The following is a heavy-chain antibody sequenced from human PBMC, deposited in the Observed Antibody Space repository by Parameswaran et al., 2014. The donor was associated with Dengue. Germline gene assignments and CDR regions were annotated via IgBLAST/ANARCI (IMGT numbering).Heavy chain of an antibody. CDR3: ARDLDGYLVS. Sequence: WVRQAPGQGLEWMGWINPNSGGTNYAQKFQGRVTMTRDTSISTAYMELSRLRSDDTAVYYCARDLDGYLVSWGQGALVTVSS. J-gene: IGHJ4*02. CDR2: INPNSGGT. V-gene: IGHV1-2*02. D-gene: IGHD1-1*01.